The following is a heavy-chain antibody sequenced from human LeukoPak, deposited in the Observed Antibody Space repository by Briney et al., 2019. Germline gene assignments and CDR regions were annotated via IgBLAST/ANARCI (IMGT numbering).Heavy chain of an antibody. CDR1: GFTFSDFW. CDR3: AKGIYDSTLLDAFDI. V-gene: IGHV3-74*01. CDR2: INSGGTVT. J-gene: IGHJ3*02. Sequence: PGGSLRLSCAASGFTFSDFWMHWVRQAPGKGLVWVSRINSGGTVTNYADSVKGRLTISRDNAKNSLYLQMNSLRAEDTALYYCAKGIYDSTLLDAFDIWGQGTMVTVSS. D-gene: IGHD3-22*01.